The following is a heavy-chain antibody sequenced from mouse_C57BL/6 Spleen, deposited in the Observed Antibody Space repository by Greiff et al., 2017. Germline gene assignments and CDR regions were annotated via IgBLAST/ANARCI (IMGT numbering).Heavy chain of an antibody. CDR2: IDPSDSYT. CDR3: ARSGSNSAMDY. CDR1: GYTFTSYW. Sequence: QVQLQQPGAELVKPGASVKLSCKASGYTFTSYWMQWVKQRPGQGLEWIGEIDPSDSYTNSNQKFKGKATLTVDTSSSTAYMQLSSLTSEDSAVYYCARSGSNSAMDYWGQGTSVTVSS. D-gene: IGHD1-1*01. V-gene: IGHV1-50*01. J-gene: IGHJ4*01.